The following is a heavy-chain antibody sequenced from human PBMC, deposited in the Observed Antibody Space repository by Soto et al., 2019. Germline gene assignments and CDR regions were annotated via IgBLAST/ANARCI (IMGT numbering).Heavy chain of an antibody. Sequence: GESLKISFKGSEYSFTTHWISWVHQMPGKGLEWMGRIDPSDSYTKYSPSFQVHITISADKSISTAYLQWSSLKASDTAMYYCARHEGRYSTSSPLDYWGQGTLVTVSS. D-gene: IGHD6-6*01. V-gene: IGHV5-10-1*01. CDR3: ARHEGRYSTSSPLDY. CDR1: EYSFTTHW. CDR2: IDPSDSYT. J-gene: IGHJ4*02.